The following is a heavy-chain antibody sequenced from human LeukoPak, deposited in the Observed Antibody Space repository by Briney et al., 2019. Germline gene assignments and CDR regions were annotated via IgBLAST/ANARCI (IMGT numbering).Heavy chain of an antibody. CDR1: GGSIRSYY. D-gene: IGHD3-22*01. J-gene: IGHJ3*02. CDR2: IYYSGST. Sequence: NPSETLSLTCTVSGGSIRSYYWSWIWQPPGKGLEWIGYIYYSGSTNYNPSLKSRVTISVDTSKNQFSLKLSSVTAADTAVYYCARDKKDYYDSSGYYYFAFDIWGQGTMVNVSS. V-gene: IGHV4-59*01. CDR3: ARDKKDYYDSSGYYYFAFDI.